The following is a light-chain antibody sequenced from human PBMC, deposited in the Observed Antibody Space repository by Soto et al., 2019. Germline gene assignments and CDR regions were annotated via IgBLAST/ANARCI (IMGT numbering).Light chain of an antibody. CDR3: QQFGSSPGFT. CDR1: QSINSRY. J-gene: IGKJ3*01. V-gene: IGKV3-20*01. CDR2: AAS. Sequence: DIVLTQSPGTLSLSPGERATLSCRASQSINSRYLAWYQQKPGQAPRLLIYAASSRATGIPDRFSGSGSGTDFTLTISRLEPEDFAVYYCQQFGSSPGFTFGPGTKGDIK.